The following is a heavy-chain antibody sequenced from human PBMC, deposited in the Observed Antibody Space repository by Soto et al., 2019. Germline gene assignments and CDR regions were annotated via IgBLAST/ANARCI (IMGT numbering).Heavy chain of an antibody. CDR1: GYTFTGNY. Sequence: QVQLVQSGAEVKKPGASVKVSCKASGYTFTGNYMHWVRQAPGQGLEWMGWINSNSGGTNYAQKFQGRVTVTRDRSISTAYMELCRLRSDDTAVYCCAGDGDSSSPFDIWGQGTMVTVSS. V-gene: IGHV1-2*02. J-gene: IGHJ3*02. CDR2: INSNSGGT. D-gene: IGHD6-6*01. CDR3: AGDGDSSSPFDI.